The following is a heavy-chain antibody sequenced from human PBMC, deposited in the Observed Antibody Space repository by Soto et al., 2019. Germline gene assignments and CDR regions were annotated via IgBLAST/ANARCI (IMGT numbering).Heavy chain of an antibody. CDR2: IYHGGNT. Sequence: QVQLQESGPGLVKPSGTLSLTCAVSGGSISSNHWWSWVRQPPGKGLEWIGEIYHGGNTNYNPSLKSRVTMSVDKSRNQLSLTLSSVTAADTAVYYCARMPFTYYAMDAWGQGTTVTVSS. CDR1: GGSISSNHW. CDR3: ARMPFTYYAMDA. V-gene: IGHV4-4*02. D-gene: IGHD2-2*01. J-gene: IGHJ6*02.